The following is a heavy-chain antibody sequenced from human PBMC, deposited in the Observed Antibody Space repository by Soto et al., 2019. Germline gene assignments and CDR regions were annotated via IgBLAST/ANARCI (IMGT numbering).Heavy chain of an antibody. CDR1: GGSFSGYY. Sequence: SETLSLTCAVYGGSFSGYYWSWIRQPPGKGLEWIGEINHSGSTNYNPSLKSRVTISVDTSKNQFSLKLSSVTAADTAVYYCARALRYFDWLLSYNWFDPWGQGTLVTVSS. J-gene: IGHJ5*02. CDR3: ARALRYFDWLLSYNWFDP. CDR2: INHSGST. V-gene: IGHV4-34*01. D-gene: IGHD3-9*01.